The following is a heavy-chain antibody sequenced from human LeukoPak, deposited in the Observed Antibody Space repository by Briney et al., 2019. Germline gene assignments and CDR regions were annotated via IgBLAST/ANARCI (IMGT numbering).Heavy chain of an antibody. J-gene: IGHJ4*02. CDR3: AKGRGENIVVVPAIDY. CDR1: GFTFSSYS. CDR2: ISSSSSTI. V-gene: IGHV3-48*01. D-gene: IGHD2-2*01. Sequence: GGSLRLSCAASGFTFSSYSMNWVRQAPGKGLEWVSYISSSSSTIYYADSVKGRFTISRDNAKNSLYLQMNSLRAEDTALYYCAKGRGENIVVVPAIDYWGQGTLVTVSS.